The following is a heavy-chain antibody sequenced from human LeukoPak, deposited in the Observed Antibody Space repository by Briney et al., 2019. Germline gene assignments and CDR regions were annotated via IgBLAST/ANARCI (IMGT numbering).Heavy chain of an antibody. Sequence: SVKVSCKASGGTFSSYAISWVRQAPGQGLEWMGGIIPIFGTVNNAQKFQGRVTITADESTSTAYMELSSLRSEDTAMYYCARGSRYGSGSFPYYYYMDVWGKGTTVTISS. J-gene: IGHJ6*03. CDR2: IIPIFGTV. CDR1: GGTFSSYA. D-gene: IGHD3-10*01. V-gene: IGHV1-69*13. CDR3: ARGSRYGSGSFPYYYYMDV.